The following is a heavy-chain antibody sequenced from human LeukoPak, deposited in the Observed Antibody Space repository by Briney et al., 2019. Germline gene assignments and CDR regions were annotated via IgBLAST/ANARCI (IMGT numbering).Heavy chain of an antibody. Sequence: PGGSLRLSCAASGFTFSSYGMHWVRQAPGKGLEWVAVISYDGSNKYYADSVKGRFTISRDISKNTLYLQMNSLRAEDTAVYYCAKEGEWELLGGYFDYWGQGTLVTVSS. CDR1: GFTFSSYG. CDR2: ISYDGSNK. J-gene: IGHJ4*02. CDR3: AKEGEWELLGGYFDY. V-gene: IGHV3-30*18. D-gene: IGHD1-26*01.